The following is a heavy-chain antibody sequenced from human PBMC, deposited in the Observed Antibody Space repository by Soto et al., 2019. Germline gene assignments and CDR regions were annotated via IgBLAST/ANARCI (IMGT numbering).Heavy chain of an antibody. J-gene: IGHJ3*02. Sequence: ASVKVSCKASGYTFTGYYMHRVRQAPGQGLEWMGWINPNSGGTNYAQKFQGRVTMTRDTSISTAYMELSRLRSDDTAVYYCARGSVIVGAPNDAFDIWGQGTMVTVSS. CDR3: ARGSVIVGAPNDAFDI. D-gene: IGHD1-26*01. CDR2: INPNSGGT. V-gene: IGHV1-2*02. CDR1: GYTFTGYY.